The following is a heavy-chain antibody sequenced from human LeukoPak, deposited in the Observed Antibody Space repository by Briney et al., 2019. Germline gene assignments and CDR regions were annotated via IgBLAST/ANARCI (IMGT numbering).Heavy chain of an antibody. J-gene: IGHJ4*02. V-gene: IGHV4-59*01. CDR1: GGSLGSYY. CDR2: IYYSGST. Sequence: SETLSLTCTVSGGSLGSYYWSWVRQPPGRGLGWVGYIYYSGSTNYTPSLKSRVTISVDTSKNQFSLKLSSVTAADTAVYYCARALSSGFGVATFDYWGQGTLVTVSS. CDR3: ARALSSGFGVATFDY. D-gene: IGHD3-3*01.